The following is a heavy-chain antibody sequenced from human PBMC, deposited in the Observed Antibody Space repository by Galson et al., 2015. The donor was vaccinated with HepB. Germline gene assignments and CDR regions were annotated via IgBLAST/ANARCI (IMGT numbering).Heavy chain of an antibody. V-gene: IGHV3-49*03. D-gene: IGHD6-19*01. CDR1: GFTFGDYA. CDR2: IRSKAYGGTT. Sequence: SLRLSCAASGFTFGDYAMSWFRQAPRKGLEWVGFIRSKAYGGTTEYAASVKGRFTISRDDSKSIAYLQMNSLKTEDTAVYYCTRVWGSGWYFSTYWGQGTLVTVSS. CDR3: TRVWGSGWYFSTY. J-gene: IGHJ4*02.